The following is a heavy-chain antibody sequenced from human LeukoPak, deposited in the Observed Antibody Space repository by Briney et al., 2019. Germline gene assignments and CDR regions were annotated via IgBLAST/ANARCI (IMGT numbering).Heavy chain of an antibody. CDR2: VKEDGSEK. CDR1: GGSFSRYW. CDR3: ARGGERPNFYGDCFDY. V-gene: IGHV3-7*01. J-gene: IGHJ4*02. D-gene: IGHD4-17*01. Sequence: GGSLRLSCAASGGSFSRYWMTWGRQAPGKGLGWVANVKEDGSEKYYVDSVKGRFTISRDNAKNSLYLQMNSLRAEDTAVYYCARGGERPNFYGDCFDYSGQGTLVTVSS.